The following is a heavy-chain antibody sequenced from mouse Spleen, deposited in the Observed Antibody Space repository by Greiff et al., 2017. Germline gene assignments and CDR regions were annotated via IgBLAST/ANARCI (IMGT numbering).Heavy chain of an antibody. V-gene: IGHV1-64*01. J-gene: IGHJ4*01. CDR2: IHPNSGST. D-gene: IGHD1-1*02. CDR1: GYTFTSYW. Sequence: QVQLQQPGAELVKPGASVKLSCKASGYTFTSYWMHWVKQRPGQGLEWIGMIHPNSGSTNYNEKFKSKATLTVDKSSSTAYMQLSSLTSEDSAVYYCARSPYGRDAMDYWGQGTSVTVSS. CDR3: ARSPYGRDAMDY.